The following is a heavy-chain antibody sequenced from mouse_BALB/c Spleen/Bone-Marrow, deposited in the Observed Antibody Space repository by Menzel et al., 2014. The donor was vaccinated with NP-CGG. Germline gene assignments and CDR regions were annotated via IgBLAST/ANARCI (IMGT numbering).Heavy chain of an antibody. D-gene: IGHD1-1*01. CDR2: INPDSSTI. CDR1: GFDFXRFW. CDR3: ARRYGSSYRYWYFDV. Sequence: EVQLVESGGGLVQPGGSLKVSCAASGFDFXRFWMSWVRQAPGKGLEWIGEINPDSSTISYTPSLKDKFIISRDSAKNTLYLQMSKVRSEDTALYYCARRYGSSYRYWYFDVWGAGTTVTVSS. J-gene: IGHJ1*01. V-gene: IGHV4-1*02.